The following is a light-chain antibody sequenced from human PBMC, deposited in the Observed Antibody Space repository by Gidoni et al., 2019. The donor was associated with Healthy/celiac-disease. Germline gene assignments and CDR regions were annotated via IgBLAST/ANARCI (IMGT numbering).Light chain of an antibody. V-gene: IGLV2-14*01. Sequence: QSALTQPASVSGSPGQSITIPCTGTRSDVGGYNYVSWYQQHPGKAPKLMIYEVSNRPSGVPDRFSGSKSGNTASLTISGLQAEDEADYYCSSYTSSSPVVFGGGTKLTVL. CDR3: SSYTSSSPVV. CDR1: RSDVGGYNY. CDR2: EVS. J-gene: IGLJ2*01.